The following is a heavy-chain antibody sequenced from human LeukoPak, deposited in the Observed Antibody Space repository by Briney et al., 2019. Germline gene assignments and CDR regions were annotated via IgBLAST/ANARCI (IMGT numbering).Heavy chain of an antibody. J-gene: IGHJ4*02. CDR1: GFTFSSYA. D-gene: IGHD7-27*01. CDR3: ARARRTGEYDY. CDR2: ISYDGSKK. V-gene: IGHV3-30*04. Sequence: GGSLRLSCAASGFTFSSYAMHWVRQAPGKGLEWVAVISYDGSKKYYADSVKGRFTISRDNSKNTLYLQMNSLRAEDTAVYYCARARRTGEYDYWGQGTLVTVSS.